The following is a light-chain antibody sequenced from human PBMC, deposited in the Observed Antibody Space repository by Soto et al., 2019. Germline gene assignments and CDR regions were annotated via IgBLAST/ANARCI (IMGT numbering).Light chain of an antibody. V-gene: IGKV1-6*01. CDR1: QGIRNY. CDR3: LQDYNYPLT. J-gene: IGKJ4*01. CDR2: AAS. Sequence: AIQMTQSPSSLSASVGDRVTITCRASQGIRNYLGWYQQKSGKAPKLLIYAASSLQSGVPSRFSGSGSGTDFTLTISSLQPEDFATYYCLQDYNYPLTFGGGTKVDIK.